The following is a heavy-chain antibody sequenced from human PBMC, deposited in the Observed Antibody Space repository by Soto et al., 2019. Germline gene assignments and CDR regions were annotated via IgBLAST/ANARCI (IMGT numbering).Heavy chain of an antibody. J-gene: IGHJ5*02. Sequence: EVQLVESGGGLVQPGGSLRLSCAASGFTFSSYSMNWVRQAPGKGLEWVSYISSSSSTIYYADSVKGRFTISRDNAKNSLYLQMNSLRAEDTAVYYCARGEGYGAYKYNWFDPWGQGTLVTVSS. CDR2: ISSSSSTI. CDR3: ARGEGYGAYKYNWFDP. D-gene: IGHD4-17*01. CDR1: GFTFSSYS. V-gene: IGHV3-48*01.